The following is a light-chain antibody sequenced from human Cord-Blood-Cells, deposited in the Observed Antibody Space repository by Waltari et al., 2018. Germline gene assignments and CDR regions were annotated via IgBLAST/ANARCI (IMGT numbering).Light chain of an antibody. V-gene: IGLV3-1*01. CDR2: QDS. CDR1: QLADTY. CDR3: QAWDSSTGV. J-gene: IGLJ2*01. Sequence: SYELTQPPSVSVSPGQTASITCSGDQLADTYACWYQQKPGQSPVLVIYQDSKRPSGIPERFSGSNSGNTATLTISGTQAMDEADYYCQAWDSSTGVFGGGTKLTVL.